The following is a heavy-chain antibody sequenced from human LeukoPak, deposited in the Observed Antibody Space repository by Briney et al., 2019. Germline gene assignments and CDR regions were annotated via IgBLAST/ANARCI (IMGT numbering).Heavy chain of an antibody. CDR1: GFTFSSYG. J-gene: IGHJ6*03. V-gene: IGHV3-30*02. D-gene: IGHD3-22*01. CDR3: ARSKTYYYESSGSYSVFDYYMDV. Sequence: GGSLRLSCAASGFTFSSYGMHWVRQAPGKGLEWVAFTRYDGSNKYYADSVKGRFTISRDNSKNTLDLQMNSLRAEDTAVYYCARSKTYYYESSGSYSVFDYYMDVWGKGTTVTVSS. CDR2: TRYDGSNK.